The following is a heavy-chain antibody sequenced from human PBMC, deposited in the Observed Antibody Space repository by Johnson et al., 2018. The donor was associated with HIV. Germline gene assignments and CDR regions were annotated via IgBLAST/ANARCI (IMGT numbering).Heavy chain of an antibody. V-gene: IGHV3-30*02. D-gene: IGHD6-13*01. CDR1: GFTFSSYG. CDR3: AKDLSSSLGPGAFDI. CDR2: IRYDGSNK. Sequence: QEKLVESGGGVVQPGGSLRLSCAASGFTFSSYGMHWVRQAPGKGLEWVAFIRYDGSNKYYADSVKGRFTISRDNSKNTLYLQMNSLRAEDTAVYYCAKDLSSSLGPGAFDIWGQGTMVTVSS. J-gene: IGHJ3*02.